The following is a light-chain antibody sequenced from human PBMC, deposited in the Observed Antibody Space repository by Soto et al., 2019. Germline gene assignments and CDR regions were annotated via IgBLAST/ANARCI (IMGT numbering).Light chain of an antibody. J-gene: IGKJ5*01. V-gene: IGKV3-20*01. CDR2: AAS. Sequence: EIVMTQSPATLSVSPGERATLSCRASQSVSSSSLAWYQQKPGQAPRLLIFAASSRASGIPDRFSGSGSGTDFTLTISRLEPEDFALFYCQYHGSSPITFGQGTRLEI. CDR3: QYHGSSPIT. CDR1: QSVSSSS.